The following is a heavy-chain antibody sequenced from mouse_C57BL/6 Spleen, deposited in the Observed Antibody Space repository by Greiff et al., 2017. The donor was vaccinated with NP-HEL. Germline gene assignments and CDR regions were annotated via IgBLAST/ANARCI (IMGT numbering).Heavy chain of an antibody. D-gene: IGHD1-1*01. CDR3: ARCYYGSSRYFDV. CDR2: ISGGGGNT. J-gene: IGHJ1*03. CDR1: GFTFSSYT. V-gene: IGHV5-9*01. Sequence: EVQLVESGGGLVKPGGSLKLSCAASGFTFSSYTMSWVRQTPEKRLEWVATISGGGGNTYYPDSVKGRFTISRDNAKNTLYLQMSSLRSEDTALYYCARCYYGSSRYFDVWGTGTTVTVSS.